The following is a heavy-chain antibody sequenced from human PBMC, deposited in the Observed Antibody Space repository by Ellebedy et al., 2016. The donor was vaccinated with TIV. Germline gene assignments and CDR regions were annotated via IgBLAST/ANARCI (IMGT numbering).Heavy chain of an antibody. V-gene: IGHV3-7*01. CDR2: INQDGSEK. D-gene: IGHD4-17*01. J-gene: IGHJ3*02. CDR3: ATDGSYGDYRSPTHAFEM. Sequence: GESLKISCAASRFSFSSYWMSWVRQAPGKGLEWVANINQDGSEKYYVDSVKGRFTISRDNAKNSLFLQMISLRAEDTALYYCATDGSYGDYRSPTHAFEMWGQGTMVTVSS. CDR1: RFSFSSYW.